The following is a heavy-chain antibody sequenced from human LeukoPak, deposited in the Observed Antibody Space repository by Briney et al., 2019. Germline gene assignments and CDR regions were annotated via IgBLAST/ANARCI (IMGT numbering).Heavy chain of an antibody. V-gene: IGHV3-33*01. CDR1: GFTFSSYG. D-gene: IGHD3-10*01. CDR2: IWYDGSNK. J-gene: IGHJ4*02. CDR3: ARRVQPNAGPFDS. Sequence: GGSLRLSCAASGFTFSSYGMHWVRQAPGKGLEWVAVIWYDGSNKYYADSVKGRFTISRDNSKNTLYLQMNSLRAEDTAVYYCARRVQPNAGPFDSWGQGTLASVS.